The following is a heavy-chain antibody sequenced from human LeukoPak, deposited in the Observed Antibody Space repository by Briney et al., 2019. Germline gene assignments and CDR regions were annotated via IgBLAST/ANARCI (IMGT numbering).Heavy chain of an antibody. CDR1: GGSISSYY. CDR2: NYYSGST. J-gene: IGHJ5*02. CDR3: ARAPSHYDSSGYYYPSWFDP. V-gene: IGHV4-59*01. D-gene: IGHD3-22*01. Sequence: MTSETLSLTCTVSGGSISSYYWSWIRQPPGKGLEWIGYNYYSGSTNYNPSLKSRVTISVDTSKNQFSLKLSSVTAADTAVYYCARAPSHYDSSGYYYPSWFDPWGQGTLVTVSS.